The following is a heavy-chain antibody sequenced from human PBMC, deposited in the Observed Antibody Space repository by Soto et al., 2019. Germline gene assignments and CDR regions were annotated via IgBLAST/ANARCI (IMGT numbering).Heavy chain of an antibody. Sequence: PGGSLRLSCAASGFTFSSYGMHWVRQAPGKGLEWVAVISYDGSNKYYADSVKGRFTISRDNSKNTLYLQMNSLRAEDTAVYYCARSDSSGYRVDYWGQGTLVTVSS. D-gene: IGHD3-22*01. V-gene: IGHV3-30*03. CDR3: ARSDSSGYRVDY. CDR1: GFTFSSYG. CDR2: ISYDGSNK. J-gene: IGHJ4*02.